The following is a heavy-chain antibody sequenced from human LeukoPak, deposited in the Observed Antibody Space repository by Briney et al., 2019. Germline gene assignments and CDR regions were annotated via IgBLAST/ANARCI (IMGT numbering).Heavy chain of an antibody. CDR1: GYIFTDYY. CDR2: INPNSGGT. CDR3: ARTPSYCSGANCYPFYFDY. D-gene: IGHD2-15*01. V-gene: IGHV1-2*02. J-gene: IGHJ4*02. Sequence: ASVKVSCKASGYIFTDYYIHWGRQAPGQGLEWMGWINPNSGGTNYGQKFQGRVTMTRDMSISTGYMELSRLRSDDTAVYYCARTPSYCSGANCYPFYFDYWGQGTLVTVSS.